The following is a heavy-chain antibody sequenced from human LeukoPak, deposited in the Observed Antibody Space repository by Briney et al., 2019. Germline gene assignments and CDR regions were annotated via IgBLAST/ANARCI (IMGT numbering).Heavy chain of an antibody. Sequence: GESLKISCKGSGYSFTSYWIGWVRQMPGKGLEWMGIIYPGDSDTRYSPSFQGQVTISADKSVSTAYLQWSSLKASDTAIYFSSRRRHTIFRNAFDIWGQGTMVTVSS. J-gene: IGHJ3*02. CDR2: IYPGDSDT. V-gene: IGHV5-51*01. CDR1: GYSFTSYW. D-gene: IGHD3-9*01. CDR3: SRRRHTIFRNAFDI.